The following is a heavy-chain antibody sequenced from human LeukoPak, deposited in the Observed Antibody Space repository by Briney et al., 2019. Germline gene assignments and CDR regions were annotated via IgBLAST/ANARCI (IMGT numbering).Heavy chain of an antibody. D-gene: IGHD6-6*01. V-gene: IGHV4-59*08. CDR3: ARSLFRIAARPHFDY. CDR2: IYYSGST. J-gene: IGHJ4*02. CDR1: GGSISSYY. Sequence: SETLSLTCTVSGGSISSYYWSWIRQPPGKGLEWIGYIYYSGSTNYNPSLKSRVTISVDTSKNQFSLKLSSVTAADTAVYYCARSLFRIAARPHFDYWGRGTLVTVSS.